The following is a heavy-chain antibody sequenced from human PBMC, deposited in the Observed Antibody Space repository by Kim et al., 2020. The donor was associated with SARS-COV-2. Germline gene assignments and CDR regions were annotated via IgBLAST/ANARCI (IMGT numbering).Heavy chain of an antibody. J-gene: IGHJ4*02. V-gene: IGHV3-7*01. CDR1: GFTFSTSC. D-gene: IGHD3-10*01. Sequence: GGSLRLSCVASGFTFSTSCMPWVRQAPRKGLQWVANIKEDGSEKFYLDSVRGRFTISRDNADNSLFPQLDSLRAEDTAVYDCAKTSGLFDVWGQGTVVTV. CDR3: AKTSGLFDV. CDR2: IKEDGSEK.